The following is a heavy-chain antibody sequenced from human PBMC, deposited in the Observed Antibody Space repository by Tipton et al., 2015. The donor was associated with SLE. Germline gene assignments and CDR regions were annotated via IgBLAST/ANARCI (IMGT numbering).Heavy chain of an antibody. J-gene: IGHJ4*02. D-gene: IGHD6-6*01. CDR2: IYYSGST. CDR1: GGSISSYY. Sequence: TLSLTCTVSGGSISSYYWSWIRQPPGMGLEWIGYIYYSGSTNYNPSLKSRVTISVDTSKNQFSLKLSSVTAAETAVYYCARDLAARGGHYFDYWGQGTLVTVSS. V-gene: IGHV4-59*01. CDR3: ARDLAARGGHYFDY.